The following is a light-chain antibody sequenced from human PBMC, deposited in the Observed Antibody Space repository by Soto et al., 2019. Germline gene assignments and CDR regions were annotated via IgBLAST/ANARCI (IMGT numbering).Light chain of an antibody. V-gene: IGKV3-11*01. J-gene: IGKJ2*01. CDR3: QQRRDWYT. CDR2: DAS. CDR1: QTINSY. Sequence: IVLIQSPATLSLSPGERATLSCRATQTINSYLAWYQQKPGQAPRLLIYDASNRATGIPARFRGSGSGTDFTLTISSLESEDSVVYYCQQRRDWYTFGQGTKLEIK.